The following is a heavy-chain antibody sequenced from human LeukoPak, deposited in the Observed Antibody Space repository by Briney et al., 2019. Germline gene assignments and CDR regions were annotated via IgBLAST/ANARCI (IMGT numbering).Heavy chain of an antibody. J-gene: IGHJ6*03. CDR2: IYTSGST. D-gene: IGHD1-26*01. V-gene: IGHV4-61*02. Sequence: SQTLSLTCTVSGGSISSGSYYWSWIRQPAGKGLEWIGRIYTSGSTNYNPSLKSRVTISVDTSKNHFSLKLRYVTAADTAVYYCARALVGATSYYYYYMDVWGKGTTVTVSS. CDR3: ARALVGATSYYYYYMDV. CDR1: GGSISSGSYY.